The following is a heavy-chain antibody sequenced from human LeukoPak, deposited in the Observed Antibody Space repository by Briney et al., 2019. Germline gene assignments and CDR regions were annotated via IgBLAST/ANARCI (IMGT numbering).Heavy chain of an antibody. J-gene: IGHJ4*02. CDR2: TYYRSKWFN. D-gene: IGHD3-3*01. V-gene: IGHV6-1*01. Sequence: SQTLSLTCAIFGDSVSSNSASWNWIRQSPSGGLEWLGRTYYRSKWFNDYAGSMRSRTSISADTSKNQFSLQLNSVTPEDTAVYYCARHTSYLDYWGQGAVVTVSS. CDR3: ARHTSYLDY. CDR1: GDSVSSNSAS.